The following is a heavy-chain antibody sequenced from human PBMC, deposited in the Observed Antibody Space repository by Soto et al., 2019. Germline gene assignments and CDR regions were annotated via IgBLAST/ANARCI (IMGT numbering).Heavy chain of an antibody. CDR2: ISWNSGSI. Sequence: GGSLRLSCAASGFTFDDYAMHWVRQAPGKGLEWVSGISWNSGSIGYADSVKGRFTISRDNAKNSLYLQMNSLRAEDTALYYCAKDPMVRGVITRTNWFDPWGQGTLVTVSS. D-gene: IGHD3-10*01. CDR1: GFTFDDYA. V-gene: IGHV3-9*01. CDR3: AKDPMVRGVITRTNWFDP. J-gene: IGHJ5*02.